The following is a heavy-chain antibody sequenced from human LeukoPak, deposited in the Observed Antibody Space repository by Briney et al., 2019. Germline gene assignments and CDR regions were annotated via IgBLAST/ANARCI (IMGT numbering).Heavy chain of an antibody. D-gene: IGHD5-12*01. J-gene: IGHJ4*02. CDR2: FDPEDGET. CDR3: ATALSGYDLGTDY. V-gene: IGHV1-24*01. Sequence: GASVKVFCKVSGYTLTELSMHWVRRAPGKGLEWMGGFDPEDGETIYAQKFQGRVTMTEDTSTDTAYMELSSLRSEDTAVYYCATALSGYDLGTDYWGQGTLVTVSS. CDR1: GYTLTELS.